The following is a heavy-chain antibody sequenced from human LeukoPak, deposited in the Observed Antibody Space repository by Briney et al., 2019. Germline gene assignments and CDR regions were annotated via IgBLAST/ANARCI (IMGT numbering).Heavy chain of an antibody. Sequence: PGGSLRLSCVASGFTFSSYWMSWVRQAPGKGLECVADIKQDGSEKYYVDSVKGRFSISRDNAKNSLYLQMNSLRAEDTAVYYCAELGITMIGGVWGKGTTVTISS. V-gene: IGHV3-7*01. J-gene: IGHJ6*04. CDR3: AELGITMIGGV. CDR1: GFTFSSYW. CDR2: IKQDGSEK. D-gene: IGHD3-10*02.